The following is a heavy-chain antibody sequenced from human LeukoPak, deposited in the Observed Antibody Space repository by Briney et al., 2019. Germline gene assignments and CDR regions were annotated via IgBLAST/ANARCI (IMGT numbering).Heavy chain of an antibody. J-gene: IGHJ4*02. D-gene: IGHD3-10*01. CDR3: AQEDYDGSGSYLGG. CDR2: VLYVVSNK. V-gene: IGHV3-30*02. CDR1: GFSFSSFC. Sequence: GCMRLACVAAGFSFSSFCMDCGRPAPGRVRGWVAFVLYVVSNKYYTDSMKGPFTTSPDKSKNPQYLQMNSLKTEDRAIYYCAQEDYDGSGSYLGGWGQGTLVTVSS.